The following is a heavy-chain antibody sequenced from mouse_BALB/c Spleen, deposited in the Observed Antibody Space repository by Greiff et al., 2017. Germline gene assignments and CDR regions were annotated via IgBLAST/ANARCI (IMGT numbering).Heavy chain of an antibody. CDR2: IRNKANGYTT. V-gene: IGHV7-3*02. J-gene: IGHJ2*01. CDR1: GFTFTDYY. Sequence: EVMLVESGGGLVKPGGSLRLSCATSGFTFTDYYMNWVRQPPGKALEWLGFIRNKANGYTTEYSASVKGRFTISRDKSQSILYLQMNTLRAEDSATYYCAREKDDYGLFDYWGQGTTLTVSS. D-gene: IGHD1-2*01. CDR3: AREKDDYGLFDY.